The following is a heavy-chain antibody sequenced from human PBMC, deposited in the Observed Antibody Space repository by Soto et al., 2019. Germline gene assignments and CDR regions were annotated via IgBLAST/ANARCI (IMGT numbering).Heavy chain of an antibody. CDR2: IDPSDSYT. CDR3: ARLYYDSSGYYSGFDY. J-gene: IGHJ4*02. V-gene: IGHV5-10-1*01. Sequence: PGESLKISCQGSGYSFTSYWISWVRQMPGKGLEWMGRIDPSDSYTNYSPSFQGHVTISADKSISTAYLQWSSLKASDTAMYYWARLYYDSSGYYSGFDYWGQGTLVTV. D-gene: IGHD3-22*01. CDR1: GYSFTSYW.